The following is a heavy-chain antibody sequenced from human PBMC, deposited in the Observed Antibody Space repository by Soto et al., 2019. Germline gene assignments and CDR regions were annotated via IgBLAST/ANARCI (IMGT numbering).Heavy chain of an antibody. CDR1: GGSMRSYY. V-gene: IGHV4-4*07. CDR3: AGIGEEIYYGMDV. Sequence: QVQLQESGPGLVKPSETLSLTCTVSGGSMRSYYWNWIRQPAGEGLEWIGRIYARGSTKHNPSLESRVTMFVDVSQNQFSPRLTSVTAADTAVYYCAGIGEEIYYGMDVWGQGTTVTVSS. J-gene: IGHJ6*02. D-gene: IGHD3-3*01. CDR2: IYARGST.